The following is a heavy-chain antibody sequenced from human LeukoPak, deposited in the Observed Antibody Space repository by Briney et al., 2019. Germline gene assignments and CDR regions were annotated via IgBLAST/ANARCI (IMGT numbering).Heavy chain of an antibody. D-gene: IGHD3-3*01. CDR3: ARELLAFWSGHSDAFDI. CDR2: ISSSSSYI. J-gene: IGHJ3*02. CDR1: GFTFSGYS. V-gene: IGHV3-21*01. Sequence: GGSLRLSCAASGFTFSGYSMNWVRQAPGKGLEWVSSISSSSSYIYYADSVKGRFTISRDNAKNSLYLQMNSLRAEDTAVYYCARELLAFWSGHSDAFDIWGQGTMVTVSS.